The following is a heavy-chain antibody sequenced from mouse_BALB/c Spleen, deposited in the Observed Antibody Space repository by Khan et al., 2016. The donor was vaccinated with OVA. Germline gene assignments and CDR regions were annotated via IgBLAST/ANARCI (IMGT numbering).Heavy chain of an antibody. CDR1: GFSFSSYS. J-gene: IGHJ2*01. D-gene: IGHD1-1*01. Sequence: EVELVESGGGLVRPGGSLKLSCAASGFSFSSYSMSWVRQTPEKRLEWVATISSGGTYTYYPDSVKGRFTISRDNAKNTPYLQLSSLKSEETAMFYCEEHRVYYGTNPYFDYWGEGTTLTVSS. CDR2: ISSGGTYT. V-gene: IGHV5-6-4*01. CDR3: EEHRVYYGTNPYFDY.